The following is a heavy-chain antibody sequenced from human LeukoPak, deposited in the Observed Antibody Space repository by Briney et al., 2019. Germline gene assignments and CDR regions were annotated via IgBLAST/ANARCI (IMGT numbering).Heavy chain of an antibody. D-gene: IGHD6-13*01. V-gene: IGHV3-53*01. CDR1: GFTFRSNY. CDR3: ARAPGSSWPTSLET. Sequence: GGSLRLSCAASGFTFRSNYMNSVRQAPGKGLEWVSVSYSGGSTYYADSVKGRFTISRDNSKNTLYPQMNSLRAEDTAVYYCARAPGSSWPTSLETRGQGTLVTVSS. J-gene: IGHJ1*01. CDR2: SYSGGST.